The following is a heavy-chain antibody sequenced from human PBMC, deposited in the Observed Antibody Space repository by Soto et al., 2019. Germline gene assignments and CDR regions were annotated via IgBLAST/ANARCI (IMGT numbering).Heavy chain of an antibody. CDR1: GFTFSSYA. CDR3: ARVVGYCGGDCHPHRRAFDI. D-gene: IGHD2-21*02. Sequence: GGSLRLSCAASGFTFSSYAMHWVRQAPGKGLEYVSAISSNGGSTYYADSVKGRFTVSRDNSKNTLYLQMGSLRAEDMAVYYCARVVGYCGGDCHPHRRAFDIWGQGTMVTVSS. J-gene: IGHJ3*02. CDR2: ISSNGGST. V-gene: IGHV3-64*02.